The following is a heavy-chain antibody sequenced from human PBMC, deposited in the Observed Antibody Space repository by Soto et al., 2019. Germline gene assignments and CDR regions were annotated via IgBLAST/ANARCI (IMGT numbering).Heavy chain of an antibody. V-gene: IGHV4-30-4*01. J-gene: IGHJ6*02. CDR3: AREVNNYYGMDV. CDR2: ISYSGST. Sequence: QVQLQESGPGLVKPSQTLSLTCSISVASISSDDYYWSWFRQPPGKGLEWIGYISYSGSTYYNPSLKSRITLSVDTSKTQFSLILSSVTAADTAVFYCAREVNNYYGMDVWGQGTTVTVSS. CDR1: VASISSDDYY.